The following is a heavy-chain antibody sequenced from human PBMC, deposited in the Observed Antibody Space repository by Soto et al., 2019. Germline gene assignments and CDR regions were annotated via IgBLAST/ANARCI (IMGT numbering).Heavy chain of an antibody. V-gene: IGHV3-23*01. D-gene: IGHD2-8*01. CDR3: AKDSAVLMVYAITTSAAFDI. Sequence: GGSLRLSCAASGFTFSSYAMSWVRQAPGKGLEWVSAISGSGGSTYYADSVKGRFTISRDNSKNTLYLQMNSLRAEDTAVYYCAKDSAVLMVYAITTSAAFDIWGQGTMVTVSS. CDR2: ISGSGGST. J-gene: IGHJ3*02. CDR1: GFTFSSYA.